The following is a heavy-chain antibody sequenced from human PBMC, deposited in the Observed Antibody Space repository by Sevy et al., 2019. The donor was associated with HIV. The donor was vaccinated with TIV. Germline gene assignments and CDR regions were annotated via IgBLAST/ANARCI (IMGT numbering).Heavy chain of an antibody. CDR2: ISSVSTII. V-gene: IGHV3-21*01. Sequence: GGSLRLSCAASGFSFNSYDMNWVRLAPGKGLEWVSSISSVSTIIYYGDSVRGRFSISRDNAKKSLYLQMNNRRVEDTAVYYCARVVGYVSGNYYKYYYDLDVWGQGTTVTVSS. D-gene: IGHD3-10*01. CDR1: GFSFNSYD. J-gene: IGHJ6*02. CDR3: ARVVGYVSGNYYKYYYDLDV.